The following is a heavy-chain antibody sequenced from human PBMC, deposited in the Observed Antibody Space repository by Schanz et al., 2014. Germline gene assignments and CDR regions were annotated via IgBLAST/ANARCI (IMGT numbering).Heavy chain of an antibody. CDR1: GFTFSSYA. D-gene: IGHD3-22*01. CDR2: ISGSGGST. CDR3: AKDPSHGDYDYYFDY. V-gene: IGHV3-23*01. J-gene: IGHJ4*02. Sequence: EVQLLESGGGLVQPGGSLRLSCAASGFTFSSYAMSWVRQAPGKGLEWVSAISGSGGSTYYADSVKDRFTVSRDNSKNTVYLQMNRLRAEDTAVYYCAKDPSHGDYDYYFDYWGQGTLVTVSS.